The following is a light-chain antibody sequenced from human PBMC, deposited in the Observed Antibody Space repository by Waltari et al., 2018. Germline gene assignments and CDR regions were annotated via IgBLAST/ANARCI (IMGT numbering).Light chain of an antibody. V-gene: IGKV3-20*01. Sequence: EIVLTQSPDTLSLSPGERATPPCRASQSVSSNYLAWYQQRPGQAPRLLIYGASNRATGIPDRFSGSESGTDFTLTISSLEPEDFAVYFCQQYGDSPPMYTFGLGTKLEIK. CDR3: QQYGDSPPMYT. J-gene: IGKJ2*01. CDR2: GAS. CDR1: QSVSSNY.